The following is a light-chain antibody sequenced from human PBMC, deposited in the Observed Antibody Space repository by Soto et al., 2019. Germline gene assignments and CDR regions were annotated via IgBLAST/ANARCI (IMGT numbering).Light chain of an antibody. J-gene: IGLJ1*01. Sequence: QSALTQPPSASGSPGQSVAISCTGTASDIGGYTFVSWYQQHPGKAPKLLIYDVNKRPSGVPDRFSGSNSGNTASLTVSGLQAEDDADYYCSAHGGTNPYVFGTGTKLTVL. V-gene: IGLV2-8*01. CDR1: ASDIGGYTF. CDR2: DVN. CDR3: SAHGGTNPYV.